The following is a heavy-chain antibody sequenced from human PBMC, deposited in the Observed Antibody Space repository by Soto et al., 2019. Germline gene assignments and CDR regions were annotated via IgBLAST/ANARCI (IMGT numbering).Heavy chain of an antibody. Sequence: QVQLQESGPGLVKPSQTLSLSCTVSGDSISRGGYYWNWIRQHPRKGLEWIGYIYHSGSTHYNPSLKSRVSISVDTSKNQLSLELTNVPAADTAIYYCVRDEAGAYGLGWFGPLGQGILVTVSS. V-gene: IGHV4-31*03. CDR3: VRDEAGAYGLGWFGP. CDR2: IYHSGST. D-gene: IGHD2-21*01. CDR1: GDSISRGGYY. J-gene: IGHJ5*02.